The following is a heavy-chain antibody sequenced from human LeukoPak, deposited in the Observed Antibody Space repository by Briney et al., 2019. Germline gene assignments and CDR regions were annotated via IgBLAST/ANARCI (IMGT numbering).Heavy chain of an antibody. V-gene: IGHV4-59*01. D-gene: IGHD3-10*01. Sequence: PSETLSLTCTVSGGSISSYYWSWIRQPPGKGLEWIGDIYYSGSTNYNPSLKSRVTISVDTSKNQFSLKLSSVTAADTAVYYCARALGSYGSGSYPTPHMDWGQGPLVSVSS. CDR1: GGSISSYY. J-gene: IGHJ4*02. CDR3: ARALGSYGSGSYPTPHMD. CDR2: IYYSGST.